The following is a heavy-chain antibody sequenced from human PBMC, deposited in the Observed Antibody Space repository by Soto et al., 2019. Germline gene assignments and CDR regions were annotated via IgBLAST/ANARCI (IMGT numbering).Heavy chain of an antibody. D-gene: IGHD2-15*01. J-gene: IGHJ4*02. Sequence: VQLVESGGDVVQPGGSLRLSCAASGFTFNNYAMRWVRQAPGKGLEWVAVISGDGSNTYYADSVKGRFTISRDNSKNTQYLQMNSLRAEDTAVYYCARDPGGPVVVVVAATLDYWGQGTLVTVSS. CDR2: ISGDGSNT. CDR3: ARDPGGPVVVVVAATLDY. V-gene: IGHV3-30*04. CDR1: GFTFNNYA.